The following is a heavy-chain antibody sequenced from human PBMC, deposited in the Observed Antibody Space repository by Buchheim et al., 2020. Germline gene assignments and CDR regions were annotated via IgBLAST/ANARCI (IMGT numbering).Heavy chain of an antibody. CDR2: INPNSGGT. V-gene: IGHV1-2*02. D-gene: IGHD4-17*01. J-gene: IGHJ5*02. CDR3: ARDRNGDPFPPHNWFDP. Sequence: QVQLVQSGAEVKKPGASVKVSCKASGYTFTGYYMHWVRQAPGQGLEWMGWINPNSGGTNYAQKFQGRVTMTRDTSIGTAYMELSRLRSDDTAVYYCARDRNGDPFPPHNWFDPWGQGTL. CDR1: GYTFTGYY.